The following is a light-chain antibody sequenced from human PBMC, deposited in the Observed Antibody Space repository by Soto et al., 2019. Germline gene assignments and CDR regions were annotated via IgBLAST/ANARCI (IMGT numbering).Light chain of an antibody. V-gene: IGKV1-9*01. CDR3: LQHNSYPWT. CDR1: QGISSY. J-gene: IGKJ1*01. Sequence: DIQMTQSPSSLSASVGDRVTITCRASQGISSYLAWYQQKPGKAPKLLIYAASTLQSGVSSRFSGSGSGTEFTLTVSSLQPEDFATYYCLQHNSYPWTLGQGTKVDIK. CDR2: AAS.